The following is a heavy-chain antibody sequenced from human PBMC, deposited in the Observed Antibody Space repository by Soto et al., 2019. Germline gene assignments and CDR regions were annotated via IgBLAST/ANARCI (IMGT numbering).Heavy chain of an antibody. V-gene: IGHV3-48*03. CDR3: ATLYSYGSCGMDV. Sequence: GGSLRLSCAASGFTFSSYEMNWVRQAPGKGLEWVSYISSSGSTIYYADSVKGRFTISRDNAKNSLYLQMNSLRAEDTAVYYCATLYSYGSCGMDVWGQGTTVTVSS. CDR1: GFTFSSYE. J-gene: IGHJ6*02. D-gene: IGHD5-18*01. CDR2: ISSSGSTI.